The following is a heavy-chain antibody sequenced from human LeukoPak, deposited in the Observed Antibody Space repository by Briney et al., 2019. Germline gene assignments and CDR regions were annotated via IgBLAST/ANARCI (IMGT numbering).Heavy chain of an antibody. J-gene: IGHJ4*02. CDR3: VKDRGEFDY. V-gene: IGHV3-30*02. CDR1: GFTFSSYG. Sequence: GGSLRLSCAASGFTFSSYGMHWVRQAPGKGLEWVAFIRYDGTYKYYADSVRGRFTISRDNSKNTVYLQMNSLRAEDAALYYCVKDRGEFDYWGQGTLVTVSS. CDR2: IRYDGTYK. D-gene: IGHD3-10*01.